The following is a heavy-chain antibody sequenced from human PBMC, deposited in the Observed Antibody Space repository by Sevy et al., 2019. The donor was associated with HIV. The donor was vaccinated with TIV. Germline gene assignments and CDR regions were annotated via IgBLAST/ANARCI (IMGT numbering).Heavy chain of an antibody. J-gene: IGHJ6*02. V-gene: IGHV1-2*02. CDR1: RYTFTDYY. CDR2: INPNNGGR. Sequence: ASVKVSCKAARYTFTDYYVHWVRQGPGQGLEWMGWINPNNGGRKYAQTFQGRVTMTRDTSINTAYMELGSLTSDDTAVYYCARLTTMPTSDDYGMDVWGQGTTVTVSS. D-gene: IGHD4-17*01. CDR3: ARLTTMPTSDDYGMDV.